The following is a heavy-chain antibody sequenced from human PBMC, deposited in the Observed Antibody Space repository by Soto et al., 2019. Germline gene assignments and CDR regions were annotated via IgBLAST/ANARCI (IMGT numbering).Heavy chain of an antibody. V-gene: IGHV3-74*01. D-gene: IGHD1-26*01. Sequence: GGSLRLSCAASGFTFSSYWMHWVRQAPGKGLVWVSRINSDGSSTSYADSVKGRFTISRDNAKNTLYLQMNSLRAEDTAVYYCARDLAYYRHIDYYYYYGMDVWGQGTTVTVSS. CDR3: ARDLAYYRHIDYYYYYGMDV. CDR2: INSDGSST. J-gene: IGHJ6*02. CDR1: GFTFSSYW.